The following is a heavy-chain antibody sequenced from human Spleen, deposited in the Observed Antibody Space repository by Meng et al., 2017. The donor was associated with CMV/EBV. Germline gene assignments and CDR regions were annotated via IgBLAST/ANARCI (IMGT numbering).Heavy chain of an antibody. CDR1: GGSFSVYY. CDR3: AREKCSSTTCYFDY. Sequence: QLPLQLWGAGLLKPSDALSLACGVDGGSFSVYYWSGIRQPPGKGLEWIGEINHSGSTNYNPSLKSRVTISVDTSKNQFSLKLSSVTAADTAIYYCAREKCSSTTCYFDYWGQGTLVTVSS. D-gene: IGHD2-2*01. V-gene: IGHV4-34*01. J-gene: IGHJ4*02. CDR2: INHSGST.